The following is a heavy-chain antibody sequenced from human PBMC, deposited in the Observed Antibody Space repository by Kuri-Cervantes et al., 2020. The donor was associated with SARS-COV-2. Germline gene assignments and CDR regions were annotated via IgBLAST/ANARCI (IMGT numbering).Heavy chain of an antibody. J-gene: IGHJ3*02. D-gene: IGHD5-24*01. V-gene: IGHV3-73*01. CDR3: ARDKFEMATIPDAFGI. CDR2: VRGKANNYAT. CDR1: GFLFSASA. Sequence: GESLKISCEVSGFLFSASAIHWVRQASGKGLEWVGRVRGKANNYATAYAASVKGRFIISRDDSKNMAYLQMNNLKTEDTAVYYCARDKFEMATIPDAFGIWGQGTMVTVSS.